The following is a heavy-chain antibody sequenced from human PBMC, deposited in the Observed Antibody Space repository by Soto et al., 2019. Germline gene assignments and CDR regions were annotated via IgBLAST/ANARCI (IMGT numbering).Heavy chain of an antibody. J-gene: IGHJ4*02. Sequence: QVQLVESGGGVVQPGRSLRLSCAASGFTFDTYSMQWVRQAPGKGLEWVAVISYSGGSKYYADSVKGRFTISRDNSKNSLYLQMNSLRDEDTALYYCARDGGQAAAGTFDYWGQGTLLSVSS. CDR1: GFTFDTYS. V-gene: IGHV3-30-3*01. D-gene: IGHD6-13*01. CDR3: ARDGGQAAAGTFDY. CDR2: ISYSGGSK.